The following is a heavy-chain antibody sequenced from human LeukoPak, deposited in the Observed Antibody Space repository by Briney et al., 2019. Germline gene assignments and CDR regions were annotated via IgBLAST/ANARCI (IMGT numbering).Heavy chain of an antibody. CDR1: GYRFTDYW. D-gene: IGHD3-22*01. CDR2: IYPGDSDT. Sequence: GESLKISCKGSGYRFTDYWLGWVRQMPGKGLEWMGIIYPGDSDTRYSPSFQGQVTISADKSISTAYLQWSSLKASDTAMYYCARVDYYDRSGYFDYWGQGTQVTVSS. V-gene: IGHV5-51*01. J-gene: IGHJ4*02. CDR3: ARVDYYDRSGYFDY.